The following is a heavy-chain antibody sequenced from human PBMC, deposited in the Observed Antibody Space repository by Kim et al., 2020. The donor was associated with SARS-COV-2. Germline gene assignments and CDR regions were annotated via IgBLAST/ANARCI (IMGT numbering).Heavy chain of an antibody. Sequence: GGSLRLSCAASGFTVSSNYMSWVRQVPGKGLEWVSVIYSGGSTYYADSVKGRFTISRDNSKNTLYLQMNSLRAEDTAVYYCARENYLGTEYYFHSWGQGTLVTVSS. CDR3: ARENYLGTEYYFHS. J-gene: IGHJ4*02. CDR2: IYSGGST. CDR1: GFTVSSNY. V-gene: IGHV3-53*01. D-gene: IGHD1-7*01.